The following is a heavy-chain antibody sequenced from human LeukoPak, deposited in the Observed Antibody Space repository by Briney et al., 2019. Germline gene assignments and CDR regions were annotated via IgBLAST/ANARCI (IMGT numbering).Heavy chain of an antibody. CDR2: ISGSGGST. D-gene: IGHD6-19*01. J-gene: IGHJ4*02. CDR3: AGGWLDYFDY. Sequence: GTLRLSCAASGFTFTSYAMSWVRQAPGKGLEWVSAISGSGGSTYYADSVKGVFTISREYSKNTLYLQMNGLRAEYTAVYYCAGGWLDYFDYWGQGTLVTVSS. V-gene: IGHV3-23*01. CDR1: GFTFTSYA.